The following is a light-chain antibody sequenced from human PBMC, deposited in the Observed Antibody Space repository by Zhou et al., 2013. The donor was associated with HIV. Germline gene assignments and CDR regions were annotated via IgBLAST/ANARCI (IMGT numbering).Light chain of an antibody. J-gene: IGKJ2*01. CDR2: HAS. V-gene: IGKV3-20*01. CDR3: QQYNSSPPRNT. Sequence: ENVLTQSPGTLSLSPGERATLSCRASQSVYNSYLAWYQQKPGQVPRLLIYHASSRATGLPDRFSGSGSATDFTLTISRLEPEDFAVYYCQQYNSSPPRNTFGQGTKLEIK. CDR1: QSVYNSY.